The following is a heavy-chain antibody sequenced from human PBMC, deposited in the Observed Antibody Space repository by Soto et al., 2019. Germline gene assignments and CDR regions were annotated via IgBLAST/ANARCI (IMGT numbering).Heavy chain of an antibody. Sequence: GESRKISCKGSGDSFTRYWIGCGRQMPGKSLEWMGIIYPGDSDTKYSPSFQGQVTISADKSISTAYLQWTSLKASDTAMYYCARHKGYPYSSSSAYFDYWGQGTLVTVSS. V-gene: IGHV5-51*01. J-gene: IGHJ4*02. D-gene: IGHD6-6*01. CDR1: GDSFTRYW. CDR3: ARHKGYPYSSSSAYFDY. CDR2: IYPGDSDT.